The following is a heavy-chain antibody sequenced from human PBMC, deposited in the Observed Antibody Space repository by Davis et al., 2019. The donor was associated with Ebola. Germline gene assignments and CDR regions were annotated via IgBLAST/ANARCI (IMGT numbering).Heavy chain of an antibody. CDR1: GFTFSSYW. D-gene: IGHD1-26*01. J-gene: IGHJ4*02. CDR2: IWYDGSNK. CDR3: ARDVGEWELLGGLDY. Sequence: GESLKISCVVSGFTFSSYWMSWVRQAPGKGLEWVAVIWYDGSNKYYADSVKGRFTISRDNSKNTLYLQMNSLRAEDTAVYYCARDVGEWELLGGLDYWGQGTLVTVSS. V-gene: IGHV3-33*08.